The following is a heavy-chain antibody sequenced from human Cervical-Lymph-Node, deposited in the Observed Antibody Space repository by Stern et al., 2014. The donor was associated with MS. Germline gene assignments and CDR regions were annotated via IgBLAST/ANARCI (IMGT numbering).Heavy chain of an antibody. Sequence: EDQLVESGGGLVQPGGSLRLSCAASGFTFSSYSMNWVRQAPGKGLEWVSYISSSSSTIYYADSVKGRFTISRDNAKNSLYLQMNSLRAEDTAVYYCASQYRPTGYYYYGMDVWGQGTTVTVSS. J-gene: IGHJ6*02. CDR2: ISSSSSTI. CDR3: ASQYRPTGYYYYGMDV. D-gene: IGHD2-8*02. CDR1: GFTFSSYS. V-gene: IGHV3-48*01.